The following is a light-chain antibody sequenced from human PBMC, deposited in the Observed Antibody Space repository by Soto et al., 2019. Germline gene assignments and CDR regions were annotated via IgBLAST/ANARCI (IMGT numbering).Light chain of an antibody. V-gene: IGLV2-14*03. J-gene: IGLJ2*01. CDR1: SSDIGAYNF. CDR2: DVN. CDR3: TSWTTSTTLI. Sequence: QSVLTQPASVSGSPGQSITISCTGTSSDIGAYNFVSWYQQHPGKAPKLMLYDVNIRPSGVSNRFSGSKSGNTASLTISGLQAEDEADYYCTSWTTSTTLIFGGVTKVTDL.